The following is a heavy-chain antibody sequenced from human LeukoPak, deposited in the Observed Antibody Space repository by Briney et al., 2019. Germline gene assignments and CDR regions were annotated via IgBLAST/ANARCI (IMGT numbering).Heavy chain of an antibody. V-gene: IGHV1-69*04. J-gene: IGHJ4*02. Sequence: SVKVSCKASGGTFSSYAISWVRQAPGQGLEWMGRIIPILGIANYAQKFQGRVTITADKSTSTAYMELSSLRSEDTAVYYCARDLSYGDLYPFDYWGQGTLVTVSS. CDR1: GGTFSSYA. CDR2: IIPILGIA. D-gene: IGHD4-17*01. CDR3: ARDLSYGDLYPFDY.